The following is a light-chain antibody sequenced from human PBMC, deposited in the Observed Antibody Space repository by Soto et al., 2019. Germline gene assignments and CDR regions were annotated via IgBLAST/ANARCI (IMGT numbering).Light chain of an antibody. CDR2: DVT. Sequence: QSALTQPASVSGSPGQSITISCTGSSSDVGSYNYVSWYQHNPGKAPKLMIYDVTNRFSGVSNRFSGSKSGNTASLTISGLQAEDEAHYYCTSYTTSGTVVFGGGTKVTVL. CDR3: TSYTTSGTVV. J-gene: IGLJ2*01. CDR1: SSDVGSYNY. V-gene: IGLV2-14*03.